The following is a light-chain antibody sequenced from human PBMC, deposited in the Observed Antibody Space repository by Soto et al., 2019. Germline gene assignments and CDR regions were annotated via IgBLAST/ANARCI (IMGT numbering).Light chain of an antibody. J-gene: IGKJ1*01. CDR3: QQYNSYST. CDR1: QGISGR. V-gene: IGKV1-5*01. Sequence: DIQMTQSPSTLSASVGDRVTITCRASQGISGRLAWYQQKPGKAPNLLIYDVSNQESGVPSRFSGTGSGTEFTLTINSLQPDDFATYYCQQYNSYSTFGPGTKVEVK. CDR2: DVS.